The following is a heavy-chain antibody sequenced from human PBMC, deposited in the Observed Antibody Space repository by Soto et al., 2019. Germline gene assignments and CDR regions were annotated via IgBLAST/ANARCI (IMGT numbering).Heavy chain of an antibody. CDR1: GFTCSSYA. D-gene: IGHD6-13*01. Sequence: EVPLLESGGGLVQHGGSLRLSCAASGFTCSSYAMSWVRQAPGKGLEWVSAISGSGGSTYYADSVKGRFTISRDNSKNTLYRQMNSLRAEDTAVYYCAKDLEVLEADGLFDYWGQGTLFTVSS. V-gene: IGHV3-23*01. J-gene: IGHJ4*02. CDR2: ISGSGGST. CDR3: AKDLEVLEADGLFDY.